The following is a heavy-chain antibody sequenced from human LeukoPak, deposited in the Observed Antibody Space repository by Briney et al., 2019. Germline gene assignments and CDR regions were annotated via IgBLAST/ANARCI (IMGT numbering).Heavy chain of an antibody. Sequence: KPSETLSLTCTVSGVSISDYYWSWVRQPPGKGLEWIGYIYYTGSTDYNPSLKSRVTMSVDTSKNQFSLNLRSVTATDTAVYCCARRTYYDTLTGYNYWYFDLWGRGTLVTVSS. V-gene: IGHV4-59*01. CDR2: IYYTGST. D-gene: IGHD3-9*01. CDR1: GVSISDYY. CDR3: ARRTYYDTLTGYNYWYFDL. J-gene: IGHJ2*01.